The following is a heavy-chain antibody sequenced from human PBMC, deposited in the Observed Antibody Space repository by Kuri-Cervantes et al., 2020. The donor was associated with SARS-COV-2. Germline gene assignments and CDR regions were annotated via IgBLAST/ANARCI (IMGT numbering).Heavy chain of an antibody. J-gene: IGHJ2*01. CDR1: GGSISSYY. V-gene: IGHV3-7*01. CDR3: ARRWGSSSWSYWYFDF. D-gene: IGHD6-13*01. CDR2: IKQDGSEK. Sequence: GGSLRLSCTVSGGSISSYYWSWVRQAPGKGLEWVANIKQDGSEKYYVDSVKGRFTISRDNAKNSLHLQMNSLRAEDTAVYYCARRWGSSSWSYWYFDFWGRGTLVTVSS.